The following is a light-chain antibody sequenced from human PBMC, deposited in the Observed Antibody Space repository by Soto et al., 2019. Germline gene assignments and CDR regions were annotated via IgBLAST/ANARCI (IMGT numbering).Light chain of an antibody. CDR1: QSVSSS. J-gene: IGKJ4*01. Sequence: EIVLTQSPGTLSLSPGERATLSCRASQSVSSSLVWYQQKPGQAPRLLIYDASSRATGIPDRFSGSGSGTDFTLTISRLEPEDFAVYYCQQYGSSPRGTFGGGTKVEIK. V-gene: IGKV3-20*01. CDR2: DAS. CDR3: QQYGSSPRGT.